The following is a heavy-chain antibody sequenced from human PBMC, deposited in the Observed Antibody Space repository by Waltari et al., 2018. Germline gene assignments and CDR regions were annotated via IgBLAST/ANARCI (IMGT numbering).Heavy chain of an antibody. D-gene: IGHD6-19*01. J-gene: IGHJ4*02. V-gene: IGHV4-34*01. CDR3: ARPRTGYSSGWYGGMGFDY. CDR1: GGSFSGYY. CDR2: INHSGST. Sequence: QVQLQQWGAGLLKPSETLSLTCAAHGGSFSGYYWRWIRQPLGKGREWIGEINHSGSTNYNPSLKSRVTISVDTSKNQFSLKLSSVTAADTAVYYCARPRTGYSSGWYGGMGFDYWGQGTLVTVSS.